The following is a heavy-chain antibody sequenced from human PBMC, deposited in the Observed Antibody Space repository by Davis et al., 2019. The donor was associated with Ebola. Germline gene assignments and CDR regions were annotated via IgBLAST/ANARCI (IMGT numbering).Heavy chain of an antibody. J-gene: IGHJ4*02. CDR2: IRSKAYGGTT. D-gene: IGHD1-26*01. Sequence: GGSLRLSCTASGFTSGDYAMSWVRQAPGKGLEWVGFIRSKAYGGTTEYAASVKGRFTISRDDSKSIAYLQMNSLKTEDTAVYYCTREEGGATNYWGQGTLVTVSS. V-gene: IGHV3-49*04. CDR3: TREEGGATNY. CDR1: GFTSGDYA.